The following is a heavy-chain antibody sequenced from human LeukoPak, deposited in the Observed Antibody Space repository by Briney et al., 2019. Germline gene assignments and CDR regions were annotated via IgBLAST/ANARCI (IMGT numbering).Heavy chain of an antibody. CDR3: EAVAGKMD. V-gene: IGHV3-21*04. Sequence: GGSLRLSCAASGSTFSSYSMNWVRQAPGKGLEWVSSISSSSSYIYYADSAKGRFTISRDNAKNSLYLQMNSLRAEDTAVYYCEAVAGKMDWGQGTLVTVSS. CDR1: GSTFSSYS. CDR2: ISSSSSYI. D-gene: IGHD6-19*01. J-gene: IGHJ4*02.